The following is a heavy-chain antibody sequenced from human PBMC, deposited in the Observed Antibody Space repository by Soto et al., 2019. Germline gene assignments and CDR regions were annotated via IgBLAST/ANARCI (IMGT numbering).Heavy chain of an antibody. Sequence: GGALRLSCAASGFTFSSYAMTWVRQAPGKGLEWVSSMGGSGRSTYYTDSVKGRFTISRDNSKSTLYLQMTSLRGEDTALYYCAKYLPGGLLPDRFDSXGPGTLVTGSS. D-gene: IGHD3-22*01. CDR2: MGGSGRST. CDR3: AKYLPGGLLPDRFDS. V-gene: IGHV3-23*01. J-gene: IGHJ5*01. CDR1: GFTFSSYA.